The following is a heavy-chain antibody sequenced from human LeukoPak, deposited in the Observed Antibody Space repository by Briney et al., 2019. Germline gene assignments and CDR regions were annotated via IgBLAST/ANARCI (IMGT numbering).Heavy chain of an antibody. Sequence: SETLSLTCTVSGGSISSYYWSWIRQPPGKGLEWIGYIYYSGSTNYNPSLKSRVTISVDTSKNQFSLKLSSVTAADTAVYYCARAGSRNYYGMDVWGQGTTVTVSS. D-gene: IGHD2-15*01. V-gene: IGHV4-59*01. J-gene: IGHJ6*02. CDR1: GGSISSYY. CDR2: IYYSGST. CDR3: ARAGSRNYYGMDV.